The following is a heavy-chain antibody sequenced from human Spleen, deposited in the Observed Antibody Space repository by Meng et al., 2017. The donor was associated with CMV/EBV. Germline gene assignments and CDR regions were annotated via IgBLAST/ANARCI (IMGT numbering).Heavy chain of an antibody. Sequence: LTCTVSGGSISSGGYYWSWIRQLPGKGLEWIGYIYYSGSTYYNPSLKSRLTMSVDTSKNQFSLKLSSVTAADTAVYYCARDTGYGVDFWGQGTLVTVSS. V-gene: IGHV4-31*03. CDR3: ARDTGYGVDF. D-gene: IGHD6-13*01. J-gene: IGHJ4*02. CDR2: IYYSGST. CDR1: GGSISSGGYY.